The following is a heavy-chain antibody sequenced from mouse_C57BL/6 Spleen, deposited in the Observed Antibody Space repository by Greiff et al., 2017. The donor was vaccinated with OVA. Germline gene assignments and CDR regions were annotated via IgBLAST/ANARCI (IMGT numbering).Heavy chain of an antibody. CDR1: GYAFSSYW. CDR3: ARSDSSGYVGYYAMDY. D-gene: IGHD3-2*02. V-gene: IGHV1-80*01. CDR2: IYPGDGDT. Sequence: QVQLKQSGAELVKPGASVKISCKASGYAFSSYWMNWVKQRPGKGLEWIGQIYPGDGDTNYNGKFKGKATLTADKSSSTAYMQLSSLTSEDSAVYFCARSDSSGYVGYYAMDYWGQGTSVTVSS. J-gene: IGHJ4*01.